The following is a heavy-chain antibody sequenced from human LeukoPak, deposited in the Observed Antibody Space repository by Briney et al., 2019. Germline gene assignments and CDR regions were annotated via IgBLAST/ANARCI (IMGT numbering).Heavy chain of an antibody. J-gene: IGHJ4*02. V-gene: IGHV3-43*02. Sequence: PGGSLRLSCSASGFTFDDYAMHWVRQAPGMGLEWVSLISGDSDYTYYADSVKGRFTISRGNSKNSLYLQMNTLRTEDNALYYCAKGHGSRTGDFEYWGQGTLVTVSS. CDR2: ISGDSDYT. D-gene: IGHD3-10*01. CDR3: AKGHGSRTGDFEY. CDR1: GFTFDDYA.